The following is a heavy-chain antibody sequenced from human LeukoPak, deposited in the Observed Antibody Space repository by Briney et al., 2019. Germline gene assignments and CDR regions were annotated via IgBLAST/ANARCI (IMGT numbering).Heavy chain of an antibody. J-gene: IGHJ3*02. CDR3: ARAVYYDSIGDAFDI. Sequence: GASVKVSCKASGGTFSSYAISWVRQAPGQGLEWMGGIIPIFGTANYAQKFQGRVTITADESTSTAYMELSSLRSDDTAVYYCARAVYYDSIGDAFDIWGQGTMVTVSS. V-gene: IGHV1-69*13. CDR1: GGTFSSYA. CDR2: IIPIFGTA. D-gene: IGHD3-22*01.